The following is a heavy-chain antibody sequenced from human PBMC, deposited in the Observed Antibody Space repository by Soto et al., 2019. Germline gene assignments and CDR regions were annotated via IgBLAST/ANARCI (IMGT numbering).Heavy chain of an antibody. J-gene: IGHJ4*02. CDR3: ARVGYSSGYTSNFDY. CDR1: GGSISSGDYY. CDR2: IYYSGST. V-gene: IGHV4-30-4*01. Sequence: PSETLSLTCTVSGGSISSGDYYWSWIRQPPGKGLEWIGYIYYSGSTYYNPSLKSRVTISVDTSKNQFSPKLSSVTAADTAVYYCARVGYSSGYTSNFDYWGQGTLVTVSS. D-gene: IGHD3-22*01.